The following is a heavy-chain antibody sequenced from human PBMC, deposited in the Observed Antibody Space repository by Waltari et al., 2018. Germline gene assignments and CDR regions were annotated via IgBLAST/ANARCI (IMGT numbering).Heavy chain of an antibody. CDR1: GGSISSGSYS. J-gene: IGHJ4*02. V-gene: IGHV4-61*09. D-gene: IGHD5-12*01. CDR2: IYTSGST. Sequence: QVQLQESGPGLVKPSQTLSLTCTVSGGSISSGSYSWSWIRQPAGKGLEWIGYIYTSGSTNYNPSLKSRVTISVDTSKNQFSLKLSSVTAADTAVYYCARVYSGYEGGADYWGQGTLVTVSS. CDR3: ARVYSGYEGGADY.